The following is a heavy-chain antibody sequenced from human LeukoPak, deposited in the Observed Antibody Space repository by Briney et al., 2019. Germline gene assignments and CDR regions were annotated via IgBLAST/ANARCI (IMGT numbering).Heavy chain of an antibody. Sequence: GGSLRLSCAASGFTFTSYAMNWVRQAPGKGLEWVSVISGGGGSTYYADSVKGRFTISRDNSKNTLFLQMNSLRAEDTAVYYCAKGGYCSSTSCYVGWFDPWGQGTLVTVSS. CDR2: ISGGGGST. J-gene: IGHJ5*02. CDR1: GFTFTSYA. V-gene: IGHV3-23*01. D-gene: IGHD2-2*01. CDR3: AKGGYCSSTSCYVGWFDP.